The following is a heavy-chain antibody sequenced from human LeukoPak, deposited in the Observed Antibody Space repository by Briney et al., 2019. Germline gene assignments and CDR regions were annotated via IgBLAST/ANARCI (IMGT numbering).Heavy chain of an antibody. CDR3: VSLLIRNYYDSSGYYSGRFDY. D-gene: IGHD3-22*01. V-gene: IGHV1-69*13. CDR2: IIPIFGTA. J-gene: IGHJ4*02. CDR1: GGTFSSYA. Sequence: GASVKVSCKASGGTFSSYAISWVRQAPGQGLEWMGGIIPIFGTANYAQKFQGRVTITADESTSTAYMELSSLRSEDTAVYYCVSLLIRNYYDSSGYYSGRFDYWGQGTLVTVSS.